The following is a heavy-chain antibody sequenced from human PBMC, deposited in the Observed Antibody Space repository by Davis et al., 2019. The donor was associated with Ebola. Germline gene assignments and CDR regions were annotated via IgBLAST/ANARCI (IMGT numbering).Heavy chain of an antibody. CDR3: ARVGWYGGNWFDP. CDR2: ISWNSGSI. D-gene: IGHD6-19*01. J-gene: IGHJ5*02. CDR1: GFTFDDYA. Sequence: PGGSLRLSCAASGFTFDDYAMHWVRQAPGKGLEWVSGISWNSGSIGYADSVKGRFTISRDNAKNSLYLQMNSLRAEDTAVYYCARVGWYGGNWFDPWGQGTLVTVSS. V-gene: IGHV3-9*01.